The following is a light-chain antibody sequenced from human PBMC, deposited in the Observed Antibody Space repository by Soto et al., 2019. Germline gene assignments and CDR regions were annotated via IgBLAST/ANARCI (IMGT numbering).Light chain of an antibody. CDR2: EVE. CDR3: SSYTSTVTLVV. J-gene: IGLJ2*01. CDR1: SSDIGDYNY. V-gene: IGLV2-14*03. Sequence: QSALTQPASVSASPGQSITISCTGTSSDIGDYNYVSWYQQRPGEAPKLILYEVENRPSGISDRFSGSKSGNTASLTISGLRTEDEADYYCSSYTSTVTLVVFGGGTK.